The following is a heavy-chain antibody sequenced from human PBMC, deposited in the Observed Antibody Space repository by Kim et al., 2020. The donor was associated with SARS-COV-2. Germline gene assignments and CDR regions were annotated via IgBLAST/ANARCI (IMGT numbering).Heavy chain of an antibody. J-gene: IGHJ6*02. Sequence: SQTLSLTCAISGDSVSSNSAAWNWIRQSPSRGLEWLGRTYYRSKWYNDYAVSVKSRITINPDTSKNQFSLQLNSVTPEDTAVYYCARMGGMVRVVIMPYYYYGMDVWGHGTTVTVSS. CDR2: TYYRSKWYN. CDR1: GDSVSSNSAA. CDR3: ARMGGMVRVVIMPYYYYGMDV. D-gene: IGHD3-10*01. V-gene: IGHV6-1*01.